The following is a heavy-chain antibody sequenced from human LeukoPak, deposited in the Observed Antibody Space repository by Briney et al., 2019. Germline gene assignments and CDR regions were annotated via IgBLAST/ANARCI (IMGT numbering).Heavy chain of an antibody. CDR2: IYYSGST. CDR3: AKSSTGRGYFQH. D-gene: IGHD1-26*01. V-gene: IGHV4-38-2*02. CDR1: GYSISSGYY. Sequence: PSETLSLTCTVSGYSISSGYYWGWIRQPPGKGLEWIGSIYYSGSTYYNPSLKSRVTISLDTSKNQFSLKLSSVTAADTAVYYCAKSSTGRGYFQHWGQGTLVTVSS. J-gene: IGHJ1*01.